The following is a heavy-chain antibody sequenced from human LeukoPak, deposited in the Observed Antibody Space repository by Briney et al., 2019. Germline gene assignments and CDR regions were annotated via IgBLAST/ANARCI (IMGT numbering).Heavy chain of an antibody. Sequence: RSGGSLRLSCAASGFTFSSYWMHWVRQAPGKGLEWVSVIYSGGNTYYADSVKGRFTISRDNSKNTLYLQMNSLRAEDTAVYYCARVVWKYGDYGSDYWGQGTLVTVSS. J-gene: IGHJ4*02. CDR2: IYSGGNT. V-gene: IGHV3-53*01. CDR1: GFTFSSYW. D-gene: IGHD4-17*01. CDR3: ARVVWKYGDYGSDY.